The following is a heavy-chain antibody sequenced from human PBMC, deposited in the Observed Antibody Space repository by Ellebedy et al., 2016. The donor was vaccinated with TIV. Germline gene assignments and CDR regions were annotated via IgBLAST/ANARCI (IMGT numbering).Heavy chain of an antibody. V-gene: IGHV4-34*01. J-gene: IGHJ3*02. CDR3: ARHIKYGVRENDAFDI. CDR2: INHSGST. Sequence: ESLKISCAASGFTFSSYAMSWVRQSPGKGLEWIGEINHSGSTNYNPSLKSRVTISVDTSKNQFSLKLSSVTAADTAVYYCARHIKYGVRENDAFDIWGQGTMVTVSS. D-gene: IGHD4-17*01. CDR1: GFTFSSYA.